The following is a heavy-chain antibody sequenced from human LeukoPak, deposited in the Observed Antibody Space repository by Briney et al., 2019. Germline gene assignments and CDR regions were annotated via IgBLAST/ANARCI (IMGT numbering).Heavy chain of an antibody. V-gene: IGHV4-38-2*02. J-gene: IGHJ4*02. CDR2: IYHSGST. D-gene: IGHD3-9*01. CDR3: ARDELRYFDWLGGNFGY. Sequence: NASETLSLTCNVSGYSISSGYYWGWIRQPPGKGLEWIGSIYHSGSTYYNPSLKSRVTISVDTSKNQFSLKLSSVTAADTAVYYCARDELRYFDWLGGNFGYWGQGTLVTVSS. CDR1: GYSISSGYY.